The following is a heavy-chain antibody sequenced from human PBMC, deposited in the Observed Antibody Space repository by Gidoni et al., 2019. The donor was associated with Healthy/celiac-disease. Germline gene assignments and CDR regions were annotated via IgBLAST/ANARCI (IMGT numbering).Heavy chain of an antibody. V-gene: IGHV4-39*01. CDR2: IYYSGRT. Sequence: QLQLQESGPGLVKPSETLSLTCTVSGASISSSSYYWGWIRQHPGKGLEWIGSIYYSGRTYYNPSLKSRITISVDTSKNQFSLKLSSVTAADTAVYYCAADTAYGWIFDYWGQGTLVTVSS. CDR1: GASISSSSYY. CDR3: AADTAYGWIFDY. D-gene: IGHD5-18*01. J-gene: IGHJ4*02.